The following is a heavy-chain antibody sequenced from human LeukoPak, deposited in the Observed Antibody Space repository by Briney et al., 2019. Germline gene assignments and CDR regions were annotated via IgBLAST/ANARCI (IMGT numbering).Heavy chain of an antibody. V-gene: IGHV1-58*02. Sequence: GTSVKVSCKASGFTFTSSAMQWVRQARGQRLEWIGWIVVGSGNTNYAQKFQERVTITRDMSTSTAYMELSSLRSEDTAVYYCARAWGGYGPKTYYYDSSGSEGEDYFDYWGQGTLVTVSS. CDR2: IVVGSGNT. D-gene: IGHD3-22*01. CDR1: GFTFTSSA. CDR3: ARAWGGYGPKTYYYDSSGSEGEDYFDY. J-gene: IGHJ4*02.